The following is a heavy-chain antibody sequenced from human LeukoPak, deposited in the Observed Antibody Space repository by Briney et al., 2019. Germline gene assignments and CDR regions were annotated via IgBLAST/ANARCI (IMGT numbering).Heavy chain of an antibody. CDR2: ISGSGGST. V-gene: IGHV3-23*01. CDR1: GFTFSSYA. J-gene: IGHJ4*02. D-gene: IGHD3-16*02. Sequence: EGSLRLSCAASGFTFSSYAMSWVRQAPGKGLEWVSAISGSGGSTYYADSVKGRFTISRDNYKNTLYLQMNSLRAEDTAVYYCPKGGYDYVWGSYRHSPGYWGQGTLVTVSS. CDR3: PKGGYDYVWGSYRHSPGY.